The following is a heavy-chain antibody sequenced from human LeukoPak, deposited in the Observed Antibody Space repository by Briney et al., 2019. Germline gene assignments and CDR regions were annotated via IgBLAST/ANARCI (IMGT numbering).Heavy chain of an antibody. J-gene: IGHJ4*02. CDR3: ARVVAAAPLIDY. CDR1: GGSISRGGYY. Sequence: PSETLSLTCTVSGGSISRGGYYWSWIRQHPGKGLEWIGYIYYSGSTYYNPSLKSRVTISVDTSKNQFSLKLSSVTAADTAVYYCARVVAAAPLIDYWGQGTLVTVSS. CDR2: IYYSGST. V-gene: IGHV4-31*03. D-gene: IGHD6-13*01.